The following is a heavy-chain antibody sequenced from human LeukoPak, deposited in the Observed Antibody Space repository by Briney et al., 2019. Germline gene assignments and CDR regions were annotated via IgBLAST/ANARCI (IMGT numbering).Heavy chain of an antibody. V-gene: IGHV1-2*02. CDR2: INPNSGGT. CDR1: GYTFTGYY. Sequence: GASVKVSCKASGYTFTGYYMHWVRQAPGQGLEWMGWINPNSGGTNYAQKFQGRVTMTRDTSISTAYMELSRLRSDDTAVYYCARGLLWFGELSPDYWGQGTLVTVSS. CDR3: ARGLLWFGELSPDY. D-gene: IGHD3-10*01. J-gene: IGHJ4*02.